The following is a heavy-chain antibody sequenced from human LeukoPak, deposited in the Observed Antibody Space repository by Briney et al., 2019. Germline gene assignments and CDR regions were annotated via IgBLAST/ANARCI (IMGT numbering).Heavy chain of an antibody. CDR2: MNPNSGKT. V-gene: IGHV1-8*01. Sequence: GASVTVSCKASGYTLTSYDINWVRQATGQGLERMGWMNPNSGKTGYAQKFQGRVTITRNTSISTAYMELSSLESEDTAVYYCARETPSRYFDYWGQGTLVTVSP. CDR1: GYTLTSYD. CDR3: ARETPSRYFDY. J-gene: IGHJ4*02. D-gene: IGHD4-23*01.